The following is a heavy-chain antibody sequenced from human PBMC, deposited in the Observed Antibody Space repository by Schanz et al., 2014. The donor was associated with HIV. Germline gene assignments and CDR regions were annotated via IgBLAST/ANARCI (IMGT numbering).Heavy chain of an antibody. CDR3: ARTYTGDWSTGAD. CDR1: GGTFSIYA. Sequence: QVQLVQSGAEVKKPGSSVKVSCKASGGTFSIYAISWVRQAPGQGLEWRGGIIHIFGTTNYAPKFQGRVTITADKSTSTVYMDLSSLRSEDTAVYYCARTYTGDWSTGADWGQGTLVTVSS. J-gene: IGHJ4*02. CDR2: IIHIFGTT. D-gene: IGHD2-21*02. V-gene: IGHV1-69*06.